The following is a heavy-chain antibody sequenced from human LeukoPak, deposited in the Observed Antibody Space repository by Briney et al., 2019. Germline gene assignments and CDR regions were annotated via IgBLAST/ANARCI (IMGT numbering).Heavy chain of an antibody. CDR1: GYSFTDDY. Sequence: ASVKVSCKTSGYSFTDDYMNWVRQAPGQGLEWMEWINPNNGDTNYAQKFQGRVTMTRDTSIDTAYMELSSLRSDDTAVYYCARDDAEMATPWGQGTLLIVSS. CDR3: ARDDAEMATP. D-gene: IGHD5-24*01. J-gene: IGHJ5*02. V-gene: IGHV1-2*02. CDR2: INPNNGDT.